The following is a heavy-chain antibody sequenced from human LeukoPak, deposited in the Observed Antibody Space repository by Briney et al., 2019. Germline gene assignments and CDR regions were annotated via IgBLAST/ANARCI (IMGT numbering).Heavy chain of an antibody. V-gene: IGHV1-69*04. Sequence: SVKVSCKASGGSFSSYVITWVRQAPGQGLEWMGRIIPILNVANFAQRFQGRVTITTDESTGTAYLELSSLKSEDTAVYYCASGDVVTTIHYYYMDVWGKGTTVTVSS. CDR1: GGSFSSYV. D-gene: IGHD5-12*01. CDR3: ASGDVVTTIHYYYMDV. J-gene: IGHJ6*03. CDR2: IIPILNVA.